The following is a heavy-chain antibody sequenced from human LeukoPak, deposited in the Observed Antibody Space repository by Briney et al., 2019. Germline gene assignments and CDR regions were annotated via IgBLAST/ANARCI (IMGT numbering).Heavy chain of an antibody. J-gene: IGHJ4*02. Sequence: GRSLRLSCAASGFTFSSYAMHWVRQAPGKGLEWVAVISYDGSNKYYADSVKGRFTISRDNSKNTLYLQMNSLRAEDTAVYYCAREGDIVATISYYFDHWGQGTLVTVSS. CDR2: ISYDGSNK. D-gene: IGHD5-12*01. CDR3: AREGDIVATISYYFDH. V-gene: IGHV3-30*04. CDR1: GFTFSSYA.